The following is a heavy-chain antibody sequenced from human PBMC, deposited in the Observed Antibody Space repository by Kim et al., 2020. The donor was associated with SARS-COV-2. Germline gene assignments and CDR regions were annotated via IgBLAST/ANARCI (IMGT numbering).Heavy chain of an antibody. CDR1: GFTFSSYS. CDR3: ARDWPYSSSSPPTVHYYGMDV. J-gene: IGHJ6*02. CDR2: ISSSSSYI. V-gene: IGHV3-21*01. D-gene: IGHD6-13*01. Sequence: GGSLRLSCAASGFTFSSYSMNWVRQAPGKGLEWVSSISSSSSYIYYADSVKGRFTISRDNAKNSLYLQMNSLRAEDTAVYYCARDWPYSSSSPPTVHYYGMDVWGQGTTVTVSS.